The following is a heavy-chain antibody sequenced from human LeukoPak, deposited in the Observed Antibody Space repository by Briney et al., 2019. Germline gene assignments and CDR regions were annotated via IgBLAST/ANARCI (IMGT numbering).Heavy chain of an antibody. CDR1: GFIFDDYG. CDR2: INWNGGST. CDR3: ARAFKYSMSGYYLDY. Sequence: GGSLRLSCAASGFIFDDYGMSWVRQAPGKGLEWVSGINWNGGSTGYGDSVKGRFTISRDNAKNSLYLQMNSLRAEDTALYYCARAFKYSMSGYYLDYWGQGTLVTVSS. J-gene: IGHJ4*02. D-gene: IGHD2-21*01. V-gene: IGHV3-20*04.